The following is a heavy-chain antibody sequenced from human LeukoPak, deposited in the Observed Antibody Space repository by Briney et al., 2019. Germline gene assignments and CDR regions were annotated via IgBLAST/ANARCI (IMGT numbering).Heavy chain of an antibody. J-gene: IGHJ6*03. CDR1: GFTFSSYS. CDR2: ISSSSSTI. Sequence: GGSLRLSCAASGFTFSSYSMNWVRQAPGKGLEWVSYISSSSSTIYYADSVKGRFTISRDNAKNSLYLQMNSLRAEDTAVYYCARDGPLDYYYYMDVWGKGTTVTVSS. CDR3: ARDGPLDYYYYMDV. V-gene: IGHV3-48*01.